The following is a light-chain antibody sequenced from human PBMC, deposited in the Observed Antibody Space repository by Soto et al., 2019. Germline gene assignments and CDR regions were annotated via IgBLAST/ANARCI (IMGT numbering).Light chain of an antibody. CDR1: SSNIGAGYD. V-gene: IGLV1-40*01. Sequence: QSVLTQPPSVSGAPGQRVTISCTGSSSNIGAGYDVHWYQQLPGTGPKLLISGNSNRPSGVPDRFSGSRSGTSASLAITGLQAEDDADYYCQSHDSSLSAYVFGTGTKVTVL. J-gene: IGLJ1*01. CDR3: QSHDSSLSAYV. CDR2: GNS.